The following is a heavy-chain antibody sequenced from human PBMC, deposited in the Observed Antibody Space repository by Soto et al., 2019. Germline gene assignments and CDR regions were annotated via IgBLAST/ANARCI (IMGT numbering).Heavy chain of an antibody. J-gene: IGHJ6*02. CDR1: GGTFSSYA. Sequence: QVQLVQSGAEVKKPGSSVKVSCKASGGTFSSYAIRWVRQAPGQGLEWMGGLIHICGTAHYAQKFQGRVTITADESTSTAYMELSSLRSEDPAVYYCEREGNSSSLYLGPYYDNDMDVWGRGTTDTVPS. V-gene: IGHV1-69*01. D-gene: IGHD6-13*01. CDR2: LIHICGTA. CDR3: EREGNSSSLYLGPYYDNDMDV.